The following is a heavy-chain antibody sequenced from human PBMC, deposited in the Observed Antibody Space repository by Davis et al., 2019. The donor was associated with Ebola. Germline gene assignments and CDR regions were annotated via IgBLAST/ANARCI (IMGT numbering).Heavy chain of an antibody. V-gene: IGHV3-33*06. CDR3: AKRDDFWSGYYSDNGFDY. CDR1: GFTFSSYG. J-gene: IGHJ4*02. D-gene: IGHD3-3*01. CDR2: IWYDGSNK. Sequence: GESLKISCAASGFTFSSYGMHWVRQAPGKGLEWVAVIWYDGSNKYYADSVKGRFTISRDNSKNTLYLQMNSLRAEDTAVYYCAKRDDFWSGYYSDNGFDYWGQGTLVTVSS.